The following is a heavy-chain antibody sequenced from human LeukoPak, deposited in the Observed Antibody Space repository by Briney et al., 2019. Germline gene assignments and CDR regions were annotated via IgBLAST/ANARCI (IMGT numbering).Heavy chain of an antibody. CDR2: ISSSGSTI. CDR1: RFTFSSYE. D-gene: IGHD2-15*01. V-gene: IGHV3-48*03. CDR3: ARETRVLLGYCSGGSCYSRWFDP. Sequence: GGSLRLSCAASRFTFSSYEMNWVRQAPGKGLEWVSYISSSGSTIYYADSVKGRFTISRDNAKNSLYLQMNSLRAEDTAVYYCARETRVLLGYCSGGSCYSRWFDPWGQGTLVTVSS. J-gene: IGHJ5*02.